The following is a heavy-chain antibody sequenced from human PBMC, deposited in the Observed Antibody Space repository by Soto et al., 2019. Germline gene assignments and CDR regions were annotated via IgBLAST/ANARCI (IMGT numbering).Heavy chain of an antibody. V-gene: IGHV4-34*01. Sequence: PSETLSLTCAVYGGSFSGYYWSWIRQPPGKGLEWIGEINHSGSTNYNPSLKSRVTISVDTSKNQFSLKLSSVTAADTAVYYCASVIAAAGRALGYWGQGTLVTVSS. CDR3: ASVIAAAGRALGY. J-gene: IGHJ4*02. D-gene: IGHD6-13*01. CDR2: INHSGST. CDR1: GGSFSGYY.